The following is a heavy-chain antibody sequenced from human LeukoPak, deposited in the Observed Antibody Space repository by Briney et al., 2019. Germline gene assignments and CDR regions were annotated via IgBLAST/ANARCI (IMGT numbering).Heavy chain of an antibody. D-gene: IGHD3-3*01. CDR2: ISYDGSNK. J-gene: IGHJ6*02. Sequence: GGSLRLSCAASGFTFSSYAMHWVRQAPGKGLEWVAVISYDGSNKYYADSVKGRFTISRDNSKNTLYLQMNSLRAEDTAVYYCARALGFFYYYYGMDVWGQGTTVTVSS. CDR3: ARALGFFYYYYGMDV. CDR1: GFTFSSYA. V-gene: IGHV3-30-3*01.